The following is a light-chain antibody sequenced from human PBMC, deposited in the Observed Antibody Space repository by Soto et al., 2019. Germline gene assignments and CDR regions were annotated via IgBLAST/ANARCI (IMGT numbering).Light chain of an antibody. J-gene: IGKJ4*01. V-gene: IGKV3-15*01. Sequence: EIVMTQSPATLSVSPGERVTLSCWASQSVSGNFAWYQQKPGQAPRLLIYGASTRATGIPARFSGSGSGTEFTLTISSLQSEDFGVYYCQQYDHWPLTFGGGTKVEIK. CDR1: QSVSGN. CDR2: GAS. CDR3: QQYDHWPLT.